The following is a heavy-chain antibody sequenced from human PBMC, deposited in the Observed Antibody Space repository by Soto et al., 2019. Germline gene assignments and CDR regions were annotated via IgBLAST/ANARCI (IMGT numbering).Heavy chain of an antibody. J-gene: IGHJ5*02. CDR3: ARTRGSGWYGDNWFDP. CDR1: GGSINSYH. CDR2: GHYSGTT. V-gene: IGHV4-59*01. D-gene: IGHD6-19*01. Sequence: QVQLQESGPGLVKPSETLPLTCTVSGGSINSYHWSWIRQPPGKGLEWIGYGHYSGTTYYNPSLKSRVTMSVDMSKNQFSLKLSSVTAADTAVYYCARTRGSGWYGDNWFDPWGQGTLVTVSS.